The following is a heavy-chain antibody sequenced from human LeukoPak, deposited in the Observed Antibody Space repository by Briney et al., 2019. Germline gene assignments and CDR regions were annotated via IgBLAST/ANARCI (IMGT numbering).Heavy chain of an antibody. J-gene: IGHJ3*02. D-gene: IGHD3-10*01. CDR2: FDPEDDDA. V-gene: IGHV1-24*01. CDR1: GYTLTELS. CDR3: ATELTYYYGSGRGDGAFDI. Sequence: ASVKVSCKVSGYTLTELSMHWVRQGPGKGLEWMGGFDPEDDDAIYAQKFQGRVTMTEDTSTDTAYTELSSLRSEDTAVYYCATELTYYYGSGRGDGAFDIWGQGTMVTVSS.